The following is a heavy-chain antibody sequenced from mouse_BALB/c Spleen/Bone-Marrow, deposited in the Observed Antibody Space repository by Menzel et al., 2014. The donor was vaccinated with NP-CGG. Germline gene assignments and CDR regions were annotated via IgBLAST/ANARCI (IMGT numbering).Heavy chain of an antibody. CDR1: GSSLTNYG. CDR2: IWSDGST. Sequence: VQGVESGPGLVSPSQSLSITCTISGSSLTNYGVHWVRQPPGKGLEWLVVIWSDGSTTYNSALKSRLSISKDNSKSQVFLKMNSLQTDDTAMYYCARHRYYAMDYWGQGTSVTVSS. J-gene: IGHJ4*01. V-gene: IGHV2-6-1*01. CDR3: ARHRYYAMDY.